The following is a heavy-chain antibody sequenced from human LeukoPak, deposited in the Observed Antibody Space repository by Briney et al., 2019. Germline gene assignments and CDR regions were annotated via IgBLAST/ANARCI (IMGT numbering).Heavy chain of an antibody. CDR3: AKKRRITMKGDAFDI. V-gene: IGHV3-23*01. CDR1: GFTFSSYA. Sequence: GGSLGLSCAASGFTFSSYAMSWVRQAPGKGLEWVSAISGSGGSTYYADSVKGRFTISRDNSKNTLYLQMNSLRAEDTAVYYCAKKRRITMKGDAFDIWGQGTMVTVSS. CDR2: ISGSGGST. J-gene: IGHJ3*02. D-gene: IGHD3-22*01.